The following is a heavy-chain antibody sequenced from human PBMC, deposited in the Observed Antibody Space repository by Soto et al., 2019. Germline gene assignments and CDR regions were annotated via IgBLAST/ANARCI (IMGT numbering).Heavy chain of an antibody. Sequence: EVQLLDSGGGLVLPGGSLRLCCAATGFTFSSYAMSWVRQAPGKGLEWVSAIGGSGGSTDYADCVKGRFTITRDNSNKTLYLQMSNMTAKDTAVYYCTTDITIFGVPTTHDWFDPGGEGTLVTVTS. J-gene: IGHJ5*02. CDR3: TTDITIFGVPTTHDWFDP. CDR1: GFTFSSYA. CDR2: IGGSGGST. V-gene: IGHV3-23*01. D-gene: IGHD3-3*01.